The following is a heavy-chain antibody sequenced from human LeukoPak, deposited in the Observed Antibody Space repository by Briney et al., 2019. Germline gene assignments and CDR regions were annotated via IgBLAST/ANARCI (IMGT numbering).Heavy chain of an antibody. D-gene: IGHD3-22*01. CDR1: GFTFSSYG. V-gene: IGHV3-33*01. Sequence: PGGSLRLSCAASGFTFSSYGMHWVRQAPGKGLEWVAVIWYDGSNKYYADSVKGRFTISRGNSKNTLYLQMNSLRAEATAVYYCATRGDYYDSSGFQHWGQGTLVTVSS. CDR2: IWYDGSNK. CDR3: ATRGDYYDSSGFQH. J-gene: IGHJ1*01.